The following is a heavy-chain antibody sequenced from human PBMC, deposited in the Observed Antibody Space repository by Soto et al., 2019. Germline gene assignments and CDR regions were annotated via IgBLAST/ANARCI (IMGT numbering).Heavy chain of an antibody. CDR2: ISSNGGST. J-gene: IGHJ3*02. Sequence: GGSLRLSCAASGFTFSSYAMHWVRQAPGKGLEYVSAISSNGGSTYYANSVKGRFTISRDNSKNTLYLQMGSLRAEDMAVYYCARVRSYYGSGSYSSPLDAFDIWGQGTMVTVSS. CDR1: GFTFSSYA. V-gene: IGHV3-64*01. CDR3: ARVRSYYGSGSYSSPLDAFDI. D-gene: IGHD3-10*01.